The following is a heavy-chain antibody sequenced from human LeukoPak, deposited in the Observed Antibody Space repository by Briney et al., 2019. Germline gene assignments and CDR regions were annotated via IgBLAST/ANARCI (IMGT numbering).Heavy chain of an antibody. Sequence: GGSLRLSCAASGFTFSTYWTSWVRQAPGKGLEWVANIKEDGSEKYYVDSVKGRFTISRDNAKNSLYLQMNSLRAEDTAVYYCARDTSGYDGDYYYAMDVWGQGTTVTVSS. CDR3: ARDTSGYDGDYYYAMDV. D-gene: IGHD5-12*01. CDR2: IKEDGSEK. CDR1: GFTFSTYW. V-gene: IGHV3-7*01. J-gene: IGHJ6*02.